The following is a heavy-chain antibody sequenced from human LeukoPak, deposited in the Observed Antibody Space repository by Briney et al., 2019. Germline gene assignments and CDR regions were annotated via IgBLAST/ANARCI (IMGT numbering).Heavy chain of an antibody. J-gene: IGHJ4*02. CDR1: GYTFTGYY. CDR3: ARRPINCIITNCYVDY. Sequence: ASVKVSCKASGYTFTGYYMHWVRQAPGQGLEWMGWMNPNSGDTSYAREFQDRVTMTRDTSLSTAYMELSRLRSDDTAVYFCARRPINCIITNCYVDYWGQGTLVTVSS. CDR2: MNPNSGDT. V-gene: IGHV1-2*02. D-gene: IGHD2-2*01.